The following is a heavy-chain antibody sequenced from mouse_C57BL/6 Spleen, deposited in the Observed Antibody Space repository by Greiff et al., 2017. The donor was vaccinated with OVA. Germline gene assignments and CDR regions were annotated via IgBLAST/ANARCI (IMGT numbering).Heavy chain of an antibody. CDR1: GYTFTSYW. D-gene: IGHD1-1*01. CDR3: ARWGYGSSYPFAY. CDR2: INPSNGGT. J-gene: IGHJ3*01. V-gene: IGHV1-53*01. Sequence: QVQLKESGTELVKPGASVKLSCKASGYTFTSYWMHWVKQRPGQGLAWIGNINPSNGGTNYNEKFKSKATLTVDKSSSTAYMQLSSLTSEDSAVYYCARWGYGSSYPFAYWGQGTLVTVSA.